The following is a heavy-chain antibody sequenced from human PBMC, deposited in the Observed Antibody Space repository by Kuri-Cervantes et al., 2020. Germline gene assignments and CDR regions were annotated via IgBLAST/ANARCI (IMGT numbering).Heavy chain of an antibody. CDR3: ARDEDGSGEYGMDV. CDR1: GYTFTSYG. V-gene: IGHV1-18*01. D-gene: IGHD3-10*01. CDR2: ISAYNGNT. Sequence: ASVKVSCKASGYTFTSYGISWVRQAPGQGLEWMGWISAYNGNTNYAQKFQGRVTITADESTSTAYMELSSLRSEDTAVYYCARDEDGSGEYGMDVWGQGTTVTVSS. J-gene: IGHJ6*02.